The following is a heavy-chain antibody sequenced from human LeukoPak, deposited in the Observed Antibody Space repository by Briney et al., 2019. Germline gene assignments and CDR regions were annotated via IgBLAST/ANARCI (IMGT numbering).Heavy chain of an antibody. CDR3: AKALPFGDSTL. CDR2: ISGSGGST. D-gene: IGHD4-17*01. V-gene: IGHV3-23*01. CDR1: GSTFSSYA. J-gene: IGHJ4*02. Sequence: GGSLRLSCAASGSTFSSYAMSWVRQAPGKGLEWVSAISGSGGSTYYADSVKGRFTISRDNSKNTLYLQTNSLRAEDTAVYYCAKALPFGDSTLWGQGTLVTVSS.